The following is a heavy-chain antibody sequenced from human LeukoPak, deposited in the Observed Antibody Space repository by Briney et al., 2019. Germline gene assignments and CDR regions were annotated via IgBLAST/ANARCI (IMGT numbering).Heavy chain of an antibody. CDR3: ARAPAGTGWFDP. CDR2: INHSGST. CDR1: GGSFSGYY. J-gene: IGHJ5*02. V-gene: IGHV4-34*01. Sequence: SETLSLTCAVYGGSFSGYYWSWIRQPPGKGLEWIGEINHSGSTNYNPSLKSRVTISVGTSKNQFSLKLSSVTAADTAVYYCARAPAGTGWFDPWGQGTLVTVSS. D-gene: IGHD6-19*01.